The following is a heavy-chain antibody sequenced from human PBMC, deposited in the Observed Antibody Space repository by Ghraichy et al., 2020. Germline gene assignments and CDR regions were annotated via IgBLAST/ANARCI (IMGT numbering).Heavy chain of an antibody. CDR2: IYYSGST. CDR3: ARPLLPHGSGAFDI. Sequence: SETLSLTCTVSGGSISSSSYYWGWIRQPPGKGLEWIGSIYYSGSTYYNPSLKSRVTISVDTSKNQFSLKLSSVTAADTAVYYCARPLLPHGSGAFDIWGQGTMVTVSS. CDR1: GGSISSSSYY. J-gene: IGHJ3*02. V-gene: IGHV4-39*01.